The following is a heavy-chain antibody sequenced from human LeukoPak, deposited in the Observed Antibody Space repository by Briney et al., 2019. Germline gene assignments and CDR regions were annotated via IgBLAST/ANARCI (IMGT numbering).Heavy chain of an antibody. J-gene: IGHJ4*02. D-gene: IGHD5-24*01. CDR1: GGSFSGYY. CDR2: INHSGST. CDR3: ARGDGYKRVFSN. Sequence: PSETLSLTCAVYGGSFSGYYWSWIRQPPGKGLEWIGEINHSGSTNYNPSLKSRVTISVDTSKNQLSLKRSSVTAANTAVYYCARGDGYKRVFSNWGQGTLVTVSS. V-gene: IGHV4-34*01.